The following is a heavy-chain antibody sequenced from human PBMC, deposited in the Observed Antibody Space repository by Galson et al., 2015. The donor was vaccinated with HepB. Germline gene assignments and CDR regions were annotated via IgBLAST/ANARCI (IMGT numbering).Heavy chain of an antibody. Sequence: SLRLSCAASGFTFSSYSMNWVRQAPGKGLEWVSYISSSSSTIYYADSVKGRFTISRDNAKNSLYLQMNSLRDEDTAVYYCARDLVHYGGKGPYYFDYWGQGTLVTVSS. D-gene: IGHD4-23*01. CDR3: ARDLVHYGGKGPYYFDY. CDR1: GFTFSSYS. V-gene: IGHV3-48*02. CDR2: ISSSSSTI. J-gene: IGHJ4*02.